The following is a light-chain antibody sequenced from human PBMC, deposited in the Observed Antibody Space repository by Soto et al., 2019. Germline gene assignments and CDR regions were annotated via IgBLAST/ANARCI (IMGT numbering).Light chain of an antibody. CDR3: QQYGSSRPLT. J-gene: IGKJ4*01. V-gene: IGKV3-20*01. CDR2: GAS. Sequence: EIVLTQSPGTLSLSPGERATLSCRASQSVSSSHLAWYQQKPGQAPRLLIYGASSRATGIPDRFSGSGSGADFTLTISRLEPEDFAVYYCQQYGSSRPLTFGGGTKVDIK. CDR1: QSVSSSH.